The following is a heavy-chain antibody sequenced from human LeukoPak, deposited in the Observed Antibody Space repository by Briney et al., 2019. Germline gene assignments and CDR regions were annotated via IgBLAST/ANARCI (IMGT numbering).Heavy chain of an antibody. CDR1: GFTFSIYP. J-gene: IGHJ4*02. V-gene: IGHV3-23*01. Sequence: GGSLRLSCAASGFTFSIYPMRWVRQAPGKGLEWVSAISGSGGSTYYADSVKGRFTISGDNSKNTLFLQMNSLRAEDTGVYYCAKDAGSGWRYFDNWGQGTLVTVS. D-gene: IGHD6-19*01. CDR2: ISGSGGST. CDR3: AKDAGSGWRYFDN.